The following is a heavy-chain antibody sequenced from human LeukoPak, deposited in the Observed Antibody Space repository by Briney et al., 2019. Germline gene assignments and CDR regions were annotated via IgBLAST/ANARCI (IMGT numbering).Heavy chain of an antibody. D-gene: IGHD3-10*01. Sequence: SGTLSLTCAVSGGSISSSNWWSWVRQPPGKGLEWIGEIYHSGSTNYNPSLKSRVTISVDTSKNQFSLKLSSVTAADTAVYYCARGDTMVRGVIITWGQGTLVTVSS. V-gene: IGHV4-4*02. CDR2: IYHSGST. CDR1: GGSISSSNW. J-gene: IGHJ4*02. CDR3: ARGDTMVRGVIIT.